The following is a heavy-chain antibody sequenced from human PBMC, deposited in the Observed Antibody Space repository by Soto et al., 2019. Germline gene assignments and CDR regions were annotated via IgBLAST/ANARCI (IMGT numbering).Heavy chain of an antibody. D-gene: IGHD3-22*01. V-gene: IGHV1-69*13. Sequence: SVKVSCNASGGTFSSYAISWVLQAPGQGLEWMGGIIPIFGTANYAQKFQGRVTITADESTSTAYMELSSLRSEDTAVYYCARAPVVVGHHYGMEVWGQGTTVTV. CDR2: IIPIFGTA. CDR3: ARAPVVVGHHYGMEV. J-gene: IGHJ6*02. CDR1: GGTFSSYA.